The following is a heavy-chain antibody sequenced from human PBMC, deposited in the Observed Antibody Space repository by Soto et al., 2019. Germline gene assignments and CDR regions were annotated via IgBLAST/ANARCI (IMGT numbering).Heavy chain of an antibody. V-gene: IGHV3-30*18. CDR1: GFTFSSYG. D-gene: IGHD7-27*01. CDR2: ISYDGSNK. Sequence: GGSLRLSCAASGFTFSSYGMHWVRQAPGRGLEWVALISYDGSNKYYEDSVKGRFTISRDNSKNTLYLQMNSLRAEDTVVYYCAKLYPAGTETYLGGFDYWGQGALVTVSS. J-gene: IGHJ4*02. CDR3: AKLYPAGTETYLGGFDY.